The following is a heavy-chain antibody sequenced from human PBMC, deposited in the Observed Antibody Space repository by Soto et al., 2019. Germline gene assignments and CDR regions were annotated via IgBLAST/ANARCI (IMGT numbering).Heavy chain of an antibody. V-gene: IGHV4-34*01. CDR1: GGSFSGYY. J-gene: IGHJ3*02. CDR2: INHSGNT. Sequence: PSETLALTCAVYGGSFSGYYWSWIRQPPGKGLEWIGEINHSGNTNYNPSLESRVTISVDTSKNQLSLNLSSVTAADTAVYYCARDRSRTFDIWGQGTMVT. CDR3: ARDRSRTFDI.